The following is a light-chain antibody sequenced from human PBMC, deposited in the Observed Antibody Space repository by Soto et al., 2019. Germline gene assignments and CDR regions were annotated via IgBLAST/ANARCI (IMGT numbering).Light chain of an antibody. CDR2: DAS. J-gene: IGKJ1*01. CDR3: QQYNSYPWT. Sequence: DVQMTQSPSTLSASVGDRVTITCRASQSISSWLAWYQQKPGKAPKLLIYDASSLESGVPSRFSHSGSGTEFTLTISSLQPDDFATYYCQQYNSYPWTFGQGTKVEIK. CDR1: QSISSW. V-gene: IGKV1-5*01.